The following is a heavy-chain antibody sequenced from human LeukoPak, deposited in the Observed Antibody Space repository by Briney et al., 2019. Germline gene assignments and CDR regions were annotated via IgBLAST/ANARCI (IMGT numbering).Heavy chain of an antibody. V-gene: IGHV3-74*01. J-gene: IGHJ3*02. CDR2: INSDGFSI. D-gene: IGHD6-19*01. CDR1: GFVFHDAW. CDR3: ARGGWYDDAFDI. Sequence: GGSLRLSCATSGFVFHDAWLSWVRQAPGKGLVWVSRINSDGFSIAYADSVKGRFTISRDNAKNSLYLQMNSLRAEDTAVYYCARGGWYDDAFDIWGQGTMVTVSS.